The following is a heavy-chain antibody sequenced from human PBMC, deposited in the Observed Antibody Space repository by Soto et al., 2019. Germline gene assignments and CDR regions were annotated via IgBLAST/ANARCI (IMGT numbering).Heavy chain of an antibody. V-gene: IGHV3-23*01. Sequence: EVQLLESGGGLVQPGGSLRLSCAVSVFTFSSYALSWVRQAPGKGLEWVSAISGSGGSTYYADSVKGRFTISRDNSKNTLYLQMNSLRAEDTAVYYCAKEDFWSGYNYYYYGMDVWGQGTTVTVSS. J-gene: IGHJ6*02. CDR3: AKEDFWSGYNYYYYGMDV. CDR1: VFTFSSYA. D-gene: IGHD3-3*01. CDR2: ISGSGGST.